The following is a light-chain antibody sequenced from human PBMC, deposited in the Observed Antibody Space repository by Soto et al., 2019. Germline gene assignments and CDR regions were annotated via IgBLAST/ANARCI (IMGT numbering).Light chain of an antibody. CDR2: GAS. V-gene: IGKV3-20*01. J-gene: IGKJ4*01. CDR3: QQYDRSVLT. CDR1: QSVSSTY. Sequence: EIVLTQSPGTLSLSPGERATLSCRASQSVSSTYLSWHQQRPGRAPRLLIFGASSRATGIPDRFSGSGSGTGFTLIISRLEHEDFAVYYCQQYDRSVLTFGGGTKVEIK.